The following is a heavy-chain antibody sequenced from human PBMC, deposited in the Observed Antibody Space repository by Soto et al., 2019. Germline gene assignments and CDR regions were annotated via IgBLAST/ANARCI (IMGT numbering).Heavy chain of an antibody. V-gene: IGHV3-30-3*01. CDR1: AFTFGTYA. Sequence: GGSLRLSCAASAFTFGTYAMDWVRQAPGKGLEWVAIISYDGSNKYYADSVKGRCTISRDNSKNTQYLQMISLRGEDTAVYYCARPGDTTRSNYYFDSWGQGTLVTVSS. CDR3: ARPGDTTRSNYYFDS. D-gene: IGHD5-18*01. J-gene: IGHJ4*02. CDR2: ISYDGSNK.